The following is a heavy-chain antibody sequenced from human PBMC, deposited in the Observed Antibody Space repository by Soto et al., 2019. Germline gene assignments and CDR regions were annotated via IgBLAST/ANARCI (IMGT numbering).Heavy chain of an antibody. CDR3: ARVSLGGRDPYYGMDV. J-gene: IGHJ6*02. CDR2: IYYSGST. CDR1: GGSISSGGYY. D-gene: IGHD3-16*02. Sequence: SETLSLTCTVSGGSISSGGYYWSWIGQHAGKGLEWIGYIYYSGSTYYNPSLKSRVTISVDTSKNQFSLKLSSVTAADTAVYYCARVSLGGRDPYYGMDVWGQGTTVTVSS. V-gene: IGHV4-31*03.